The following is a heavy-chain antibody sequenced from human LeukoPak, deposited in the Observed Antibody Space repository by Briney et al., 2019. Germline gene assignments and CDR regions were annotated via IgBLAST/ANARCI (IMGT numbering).Heavy chain of an antibody. CDR1: GFTVSSNY. CDR3: ARDRVDWGQRYFDY. V-gene: IGHV3-66*01. D-gene: IGHD3/OR15-3a*01. CDR2: IYTGGST. J-gene: IGHJ4*02. Sequence: GGSLRLSCAASGFTVSSNYMSWVRQAPGKGLEWVSAIYTGGSTYYAGSVKGRFTISRDNSKNTLYLQMNSLRAEDTAVYYCARDRVDWGQRYFDYWGQGTLVTVSS.